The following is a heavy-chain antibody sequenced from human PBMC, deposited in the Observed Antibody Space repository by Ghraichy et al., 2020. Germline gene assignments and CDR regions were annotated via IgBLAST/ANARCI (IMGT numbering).Heavy chain of an antibody. Sequence: SQTLSLTCTVSGGSISSSTYYWGWIRQPPGKGLDWIGSIYYSGRTYYNPSLKSRVTISVDTSKNQFSLKLSSVTAADTAVYYCARQRVYGSGSAIEDFDIWGQGTMVTVSS. D-gene: IGHD3-10*01. J-gene: IGHJ3*02. CDR1: GGSISSSTYY. CDR2: IYYSGRT. CDR3: ARQRVYGSGSAIEDFDI. V-gene: IGHV4-39*01.